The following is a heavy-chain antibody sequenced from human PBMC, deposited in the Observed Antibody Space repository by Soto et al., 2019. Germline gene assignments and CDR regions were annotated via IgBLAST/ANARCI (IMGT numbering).Heavy chain of an antibody. V-gene: IGHV1-3*01. Sequence: VSVKVSCKASGYTFTSYAMHWVRQAPGQRLEWMGWINAGNGNTKYSQKFQGRVTITRDTSASTAYMELSSLRSEDTAVYYCAGYYTAMVTEENWFDPWGQGTLVTVSS. CDR3: AGYYTAMVTEENWFDP. J-gene: IGHJ5*02. CDR1: GYTFTSYA. CDR2: INAGNGNT. D-gene: IGHD5-18*01.